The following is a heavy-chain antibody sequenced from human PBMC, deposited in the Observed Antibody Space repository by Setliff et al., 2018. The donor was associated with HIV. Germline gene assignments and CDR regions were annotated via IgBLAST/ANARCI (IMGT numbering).Heavy chain of an antibody. V-gene: IGHV4-34*01. CDR3: ARGRFHRLHRPYSGSGSLGIQYFDY. CDR1: GGSLSGYY. D-gene: IGHD3-10*01. Sequence: SETLSLTCAVYGGSLSGYYWSWIRQAPGKGLEWIGEINHRGRTRYNPSLKSRVTISVETSKNQFSLRVNSVTATDTALYYCARGRFHRLHRPYSGSGSLGIQYFDYWGQGTLVTSPQ. CDR2: INHRGRT. J-gene: IGHJ4*02.